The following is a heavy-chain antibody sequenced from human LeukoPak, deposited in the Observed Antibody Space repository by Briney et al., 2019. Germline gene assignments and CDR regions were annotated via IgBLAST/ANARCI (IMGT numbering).Heavy chain of an antibody. CDR1: GGTFSSYA. CDR2: IIPIFGTA. J-gene: IGHJ4*02. Sequence: ASVKVSCKASGGTFSSYALSWVRQAPGQGLEWMGGIIPIFGTANYAQKFQGRVTITADESTSTAHMELSSLGSEDTAVYYCARGKGTHYYDSSGYYMYWGQGTLVTVSS. D-gene: IGHD3-22*01. CDR3: ARGKGTHYYDSSGYYMY. V-gene: IGHV1-69*01.